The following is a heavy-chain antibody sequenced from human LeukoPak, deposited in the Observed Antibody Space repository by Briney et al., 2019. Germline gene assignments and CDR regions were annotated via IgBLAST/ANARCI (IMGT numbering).Heavy chain of an antibody. D-gene: IGHD5/OR15-5a*01. CDR3: IRGGIQVSGIDAFDI. J-gene: IGHJ3*02. CDR1: GFTFSSYD. Sequence: GGSLRLSCAASGFTFSSYDMHWVRHAPGRGLEGVSAIGIAGNTYDPDSVKGRFTISRENAKNSMYLQMNSLKDGDTAVYYCIRGGIQVSGIDAFDIWGQGTMVTVSS. CDR2: IGIAGNT. V-gene: IGHV3-13*01.